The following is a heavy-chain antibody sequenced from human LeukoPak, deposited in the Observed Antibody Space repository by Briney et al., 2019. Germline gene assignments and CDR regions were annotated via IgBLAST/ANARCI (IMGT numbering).Heavy chain of an antibody. J-gene: IGHJ4*02. CDR1: GGSIRSSLYY. CDR3: ARIIVVTSTDYFDS. D-gene: IGHD2/OR15-2a*01. Sequence: SETLSLTCTVSGGSIRSSLYYWGWIRQPPGKGLEWIGSIFYSGITYYNPSLQSRVTISVDTSKSQFSLHLSSVTAADTALYYCARIIVVTSTDYFDSWGQGTLVTVSS. V-gene: IGHV4-39*01. CDR2: IFYSGIT.